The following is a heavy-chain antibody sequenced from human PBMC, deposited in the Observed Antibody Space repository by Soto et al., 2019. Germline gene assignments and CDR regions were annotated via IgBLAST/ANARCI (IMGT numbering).Heavy chain of an antibody. Sequence: QVQLVQSGAEVKKPGASVKVSCKVSGYTLTELSMHWVRQAPGKGLEWMGGFDPEDGETIYAQKFKSRVTMIEDRSTDTAYMELSSLRSEDTAVYYCATALAAADHYFEYWGHGPLVTGSS. CDR3: ATALAAADHYFEY. CDR2: FDPEDGET. J-gene: IGHJ4*01. V-gene: IGHV1-24*01. D-gene: IGHD6-13*01. CDR1: GYTLTELS.